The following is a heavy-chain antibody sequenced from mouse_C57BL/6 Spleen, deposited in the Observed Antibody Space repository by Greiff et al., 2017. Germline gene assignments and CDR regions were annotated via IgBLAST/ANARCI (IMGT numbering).Heavy chain of an antibody. D-gene: IGHD2-1*01. CDR3: ARRGGLYYGNLRDAMDY. CDR2: IYWDDDK. V-gene: IGHV8-12*01. Sequence: QVTLKESGPGILQSSQTLSLTCSFSGFSLSTSGMGVSWIRQPSGKGLEWLAHIYWDDDKRSNPSLQSRLTISKDTSRNQVCLKITSVDTADTATYYCARRGGLYYGNLRDAMDYWGQGTSVTVSS. J-gene: IGHJ4*01. CDR1: GFSLSTSGMG.